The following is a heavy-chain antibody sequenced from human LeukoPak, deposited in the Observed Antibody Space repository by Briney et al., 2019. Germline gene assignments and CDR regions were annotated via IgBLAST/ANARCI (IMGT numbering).Heavy chain of an antibody. D-gene: IGHD1-26*01. CDR3: ARWSGVVGTARGWYFDL. V-gene: IGHV4-59*12. J-gene: IGHJ2*01. Sequence: GSLRLSCAASGFTFSSYAMSWVRQAPGKGLEWIGYIYYTGSTNYNPSLKSRVTISVDTSKNQFSLKLSSVTAADTAVYYCARWSGVVGTARGWYFDLWGRGTLVTVSS. CDR1: GFTFSSYA. CDR2: IYYTGST.